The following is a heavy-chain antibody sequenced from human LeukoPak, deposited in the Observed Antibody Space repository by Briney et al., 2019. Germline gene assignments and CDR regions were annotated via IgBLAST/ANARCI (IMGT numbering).Heavy chain of an antibody. J-gene: IGHJ4*02. V-gene: IGHV3-15*01. CDR1: GFTFRSYW. Sequence: GRSLRLSCAASGFTFRSYWMSWVRQAPGKGLEWVGRIKSKANGGSTEDTAPVRGRFIISRDDSMNTLYLQMNSLKIEDTAVYYCATSAPYCTNGVCYEGFDYWGQGTLVTVSS. D-gene: IGHD2-8*01. CDR3: ATSAPYCTNGVCYEGFDY. CDR2: IKSKANGGST.